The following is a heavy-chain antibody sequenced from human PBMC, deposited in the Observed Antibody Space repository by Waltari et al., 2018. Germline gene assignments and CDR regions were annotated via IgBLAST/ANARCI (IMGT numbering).Heavy chain of an antibody. CDR2: TNYRSKWYY. Sequence: QVYLQQSGPGLVKPSQTLSLTCAITGDTVSSNVGSWNWIRQSPSRGLEWPGRTNYRSKWYYDYSLSVKSRITITADTSKNQFSLHLNSVAPEDAAVYYCVRQGAEYSSGWPFDYWGQGTLVTVSS. CDR1: GDTVSSNVGS. V-gene: IGHV6-1*01. CDR3: VRQGAEYSSGWPFDY. J-gene: IGHJ4*02. D-gene: IGHD6-19*01.